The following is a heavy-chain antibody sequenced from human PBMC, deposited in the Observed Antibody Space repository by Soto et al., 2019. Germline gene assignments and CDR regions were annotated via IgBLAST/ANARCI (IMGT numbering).Heavy chain of an antibody. Sequence: ASVKVSCKASGYTFTSYGISWVRQAPGQGLEWMGWISVYNGNTKNTQKLQGRLTMTTDTSTSTAYMELRSLRSDDTAVYYCARAEGVVVAASDYWGQGTLVTVSS. D-gene: IGHD2-15*01. CDR1: GYTFTSYG. J-gene: IGHJ4*02. V-gene: IGHV1-18*04. CDR3: ARAEGVVVAASDY. CDR2: ISVYNGNT.